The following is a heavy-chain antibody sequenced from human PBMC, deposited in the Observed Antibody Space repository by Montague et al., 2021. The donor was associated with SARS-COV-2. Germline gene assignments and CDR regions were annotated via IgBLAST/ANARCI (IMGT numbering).Heavy chain of an antibody. CDR3: ARRGRGCGILTGYRDGFDI. J-gene: IGHJ3*02. Sequence: SETLSLTCTVYGGSIGSNTHYWNWIRQPPGKGLDWIGSPSYSGTTYYNPSLKSRVTISVDTSKNQFSLKLSSVTATDTAVYYCARRGRGCGILTGYRDGFDIWGRGTMVTVSS. CDR1: GGSIGSNTHY. D-gene: IGHD3-9*01. V-gene: IGHV4-39*01. CDR2: PSYSGTT.